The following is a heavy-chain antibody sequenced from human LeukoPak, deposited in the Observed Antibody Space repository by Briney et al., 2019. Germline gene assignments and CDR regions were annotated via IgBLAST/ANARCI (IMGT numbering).Heavy chain of an antibody. CDR2: INSDGSST. CDR1: GFTFSSYW. V-gene: IGHV3-74*01. J-gene: IGHJ6*02. CDR3: ASLSPNYYYYGMDV. Sequence: GGSLRLSCAASGFTFSSYWMHWVRQAPGKGLVWVSRINSDGSSTSYADSVKGRFTISRDNAKNTLYLQMNSLRAEDTAVYYCASLSPNYYYYGMDVWGQGTTVTVSS.